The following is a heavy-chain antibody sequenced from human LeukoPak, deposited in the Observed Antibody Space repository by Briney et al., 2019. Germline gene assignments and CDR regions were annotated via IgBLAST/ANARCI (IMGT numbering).Heavy chain of an antibody. V-gene: IGHV3-53*01. Sequence: LAGGSLRLSCATSGFIFSSYAMSWVRQAPGKGLEWVSVIYSGGSTYYADSVKGRFTISRDNSKNTLYLQMNSLRAEDTAMYYCARDRNTGYGMDVWGQGTTVTVSS. CDR3: ARDRNTGYGMDV. CDR2: IYSGGST. J-gene: IGHJ6*02. D-gene: IGHD2-8*02. CDR1: GFIFSSYA.